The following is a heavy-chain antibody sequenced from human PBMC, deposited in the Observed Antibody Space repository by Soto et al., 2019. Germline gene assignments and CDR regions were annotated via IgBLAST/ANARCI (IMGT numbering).Heavy chain of an antibody. CDR1: GFTFSDYY. D-gene: IGHD5-12*01. J-gene: IGHJ4*02. CDR3: ASSHPLLLYLDIVASVFDY. Sequence: QVQLVESGGGLVKPGGSLRLSCAASGFTFSDYYMSWIRQAPGKGLEWVSYISSSGSTIYYADSVKGRFTISRDNAKNSLYLQMNSLRAEDTAVYYWASSHPLLLYLDIVASVFDYWGQGTLVTVSS. V-gene: IGHV3-11*01. CDR2: ISSSGSTI.